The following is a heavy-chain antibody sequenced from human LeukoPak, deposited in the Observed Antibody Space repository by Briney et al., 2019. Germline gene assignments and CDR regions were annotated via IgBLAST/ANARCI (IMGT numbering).Heavy chain of an antibody. CDR1: GGSISSSSYY. CDR3: ASSGYEGGFDY. CDR2: IYYSGST. Sequence: SETLSLTCTVSGGSISSSSYYWGWIRQPPGKGPEWIGSIYYSGSTYYNPSLKSRVTISVDTSKNQFSLRLSSVTAADTAVYYCASSGYEGGFDYWGQGTLVTVSS. J-gene: IGHJ4*02. D-gene: IGHD5-12*01. V-gene: IGHV4-39*01.